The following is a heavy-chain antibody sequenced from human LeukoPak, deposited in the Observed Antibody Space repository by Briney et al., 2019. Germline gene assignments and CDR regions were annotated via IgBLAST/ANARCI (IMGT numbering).Heavy chain of an antibody. D-gene: IGHD3-3*01. CDR2: INHSGST. CDR1: GGSISSYY. Sequence: SETLSLTCTVSGGSISSYYWSWIRQPPGKGLEWIGEINHSGSTNYNSSLKSRVTISVDTSKNQFSLKLSSVTAADTAVYYCARGRIGADAFDIWGQGTMVTVSS. CDR3: ARGRIGADAFDI. J-gene: IGHJ3*02. V-gene: IGHV4-34*01.